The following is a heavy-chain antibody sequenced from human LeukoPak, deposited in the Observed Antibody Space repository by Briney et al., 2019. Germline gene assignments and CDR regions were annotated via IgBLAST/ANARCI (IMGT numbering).Heavy chain of an antibody. CDR3: ARDLYYDFWSGYFPDV. V-gene: IGHV4-39*07. CDR1: GGSISSGSYY. J-gene: IGHJ6*04. Sequence: SQTLSLTCTVSGGSISSGSYYWGWIRQPPGKGLEWIGSIYYSGSTYYNPSLKSRVTISVDTSKNQFSLKLSSVTAADTAVYYCARDLYYDFWSGYFPDVWGKGTTVTVSS. CDR2: IYYSGST. D-gene: IGHD3-3*01.